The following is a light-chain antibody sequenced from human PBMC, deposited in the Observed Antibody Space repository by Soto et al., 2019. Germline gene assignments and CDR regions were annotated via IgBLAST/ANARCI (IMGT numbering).Light chain of an antibody. V-gene: IGLV2-14*03. Sequence: QSALTQPASVSGSPGQTITISCTGAVSEVAGYTYVSWYQQHPGKGPKVIIYDVSNRPLGVSNRFSGSKSGTTASLTISGLQAEEEADYYCSLFTRIVGLFGGGTKLTVL. J-gene: IGLJ2*01. CDR1: VSEVAGYTY. CDR3: SLFTRIVGL. CDR2: DVS.